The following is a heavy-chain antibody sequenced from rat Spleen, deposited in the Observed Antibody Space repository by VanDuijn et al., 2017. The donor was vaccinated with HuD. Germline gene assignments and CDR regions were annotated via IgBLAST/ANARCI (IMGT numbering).Heavy chain of an antibody. J-gene: IGHJ2*01. Sequence: EVQLVESGGGLVQPGRSLKLSCAASGFTFSDYNMAWVRQAPKKGLEWVATISYDGSSPYFRDSVKGRFTISRDNAKRTLYLQMDSLRSEDTATYNCARKVFNNYEDYWGQGVMVTVSS. CDR1: GFTFSDYN. CDR3: ARKVFNNYEDY. CDR2: ISYDGSSP. V-gene: IGHV5-7*01. D-gene: IGHD1-10*01.